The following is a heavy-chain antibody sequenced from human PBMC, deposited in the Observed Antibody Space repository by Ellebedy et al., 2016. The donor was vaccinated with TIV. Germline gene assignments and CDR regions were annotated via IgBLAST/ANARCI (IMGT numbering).Heavy chain of an antibody. CDR2: IWYDGSNK. Sequence: GESLKISXAASRFMVRPYAIHWVRQAPGKGLEWVAVIWYDGSNKYYADSVKGRFTISRDNSKNTLYLQMNSLRAEDTAVYYCARLAVGVAFDIWGQGTMVTVSS. CDR1: RFMVRPYA. V-gene: IGHV3-33*08. J-gene: IGHJ3*02. CDR3: ARLAVGVAFDI. D-gene: IGHD2-15*01.